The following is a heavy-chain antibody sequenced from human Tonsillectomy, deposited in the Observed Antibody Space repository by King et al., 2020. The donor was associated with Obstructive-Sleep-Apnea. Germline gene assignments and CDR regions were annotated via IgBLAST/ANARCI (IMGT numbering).Heavy chain of an antibody. D-gene: IGHD6-13*01. J-gene: IGHJ4*02. V-gene: IGHV4-59*08. CDR3: ARSGAKREIAAAGK. CDR1: GGSISNYY. CDR2: IYYSGST. Sequence: QVQLQESGPGLVKPSETLSLTCTVSGGSISNYYWSWIRQPPGKGLEWIGYIYYSGSTNYNPSLKSRVTISVDTSKNQFSLKLSAVTAADTAVYYCARSGAKREIAAAGKWGQGTLVTVSS.